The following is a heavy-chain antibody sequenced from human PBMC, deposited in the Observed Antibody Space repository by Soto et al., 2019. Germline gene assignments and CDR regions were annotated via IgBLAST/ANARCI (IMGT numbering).Heavy chain of an antibody. J-gene: IGHJ4*02. CDR1: GYTFTIYW. D-gene: IGHD4-17*01. Sequence: GESLKLSCQVSGYTFTIYWIGLVRQMPGKGLEWMGIIHPSDSDTRYSPSFQGQVTISADQSINTAYLQWDSLKASDTAIYYCAIPDNTVADHFDLWGQGTPVTVSS. CDR3: AIPDNTVADHFDL. V-gene: IGHV5-51*01. CDR2: IHPSDSDT.